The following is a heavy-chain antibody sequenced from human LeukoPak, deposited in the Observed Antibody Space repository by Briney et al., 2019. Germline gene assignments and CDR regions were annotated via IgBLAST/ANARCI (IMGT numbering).Heavy chain of an antibody. J-gene: IGHJ4*02. CDR1: GGSISSSSYC. CDR3: ASGLAFCGGACNPSALNY. V-gene: IGHV4-39*07. CDR2: IYYSGST. Sequence: SETLSLTCTVSGGSISSSSYCWGWIRQPPGKGLEWIGSIYYSGSTYYNPSLKSRVTISVDTSKNQFSLKLSSVTAADTAVYYCASGLAFCGGACNPSALNYWAKETLVTVSS. D-gene: IGHD2-21*02.